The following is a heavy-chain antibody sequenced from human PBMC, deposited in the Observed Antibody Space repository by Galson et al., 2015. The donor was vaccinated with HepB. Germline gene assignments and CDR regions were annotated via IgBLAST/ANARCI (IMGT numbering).Heavy chain of an antibody. Sequence: SVKVSCKASGYTFTGYGISWVRQAPGQGLEWLGWISTYRGNTNYAPRLQGRVTMTTDTSTSTVYMELRSLRSDDTAVYYCSRDNPLTILGVVFSIDDYWGQGTLVTVSS. V-gene: IGHV1-18*01. J-gene: IGHJ4*02. CDR3: SRDNPLTILGVVFSIDDY. CDR2: ISTYRGNT. D-gene: IGHD3-3*01. CDR1: GYTFTGYG.